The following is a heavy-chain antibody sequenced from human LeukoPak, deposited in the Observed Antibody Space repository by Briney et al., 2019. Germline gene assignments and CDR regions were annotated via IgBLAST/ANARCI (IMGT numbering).Heavy chain of an antibody. CDR2: IRSKAYRGTT. D-gene: IGHD6-19*01. V-gene: IGHV3-49*04. CDR3: TSSGYSSGPGAIDY. J-gene: IGHJ4*02. CDR1: GFALTDYS. Sequence: PGGSLRLSCAASGFALTDYSMHWVRQAPGKGLEWVSFIRSKAYRGTTEYAASVKGRFTISRDDSKSIAYLQMNSLKIEDTAVYYCTSSGYSSGPGAIDYWGQGTLVAVSS.